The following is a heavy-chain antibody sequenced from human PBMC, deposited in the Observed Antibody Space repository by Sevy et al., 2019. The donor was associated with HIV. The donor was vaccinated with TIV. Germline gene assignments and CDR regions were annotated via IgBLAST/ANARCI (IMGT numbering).Heavy chain of an antibody. CDR1: GFAFSSHA. J-gene: IGHJ4*01. V-gene: IGHV3-30-3*01. Sequence: GGSLRLSCAASGFAFSSHAMHWVRQAPGKGLEWVAVISYEGTETLYAAPVEGRFTISRDNSKSMLSLQINSLRPEDTAVYYCARDGGYSIKWYPLYWGHGTLVTVSS. D-gene: IGHD6-13*01. CDR3: ARDGGYSIKWYPLY. CDR2: ISYEGTET.